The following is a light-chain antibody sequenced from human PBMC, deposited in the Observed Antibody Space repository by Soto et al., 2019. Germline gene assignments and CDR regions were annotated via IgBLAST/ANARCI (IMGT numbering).Light chain of an antibody. CDR1: SSHVGGYNY. CDR3: RSYTSSSTKV. Sequence: TLPDPLYGSPGQSIPTSCTGTSSHVGGYNYVSWYQQHPGKAPKLMIYEVSNRPSGVSNRFSGSKSGNTASLTISGLQAEDEADYCCRSYTSSSTKVFGTGTKVTVL. CDR2: EVS. V-gene: IGLV2-14*01. J-gene: IGLJ1*01.